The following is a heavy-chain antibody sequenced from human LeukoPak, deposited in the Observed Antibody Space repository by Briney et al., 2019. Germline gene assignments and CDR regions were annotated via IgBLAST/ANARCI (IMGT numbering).Heavy chain of an antibody. J-gene: IGHJ4*02. V-gene: IGHV1-69*13. CDR1: GGTFSGYA. D-gene: IGHD3-22*01. CDR3: ASSVKGYDSSGYYSHFDY. CDR2: IIPIFGTA. Sequence: GASVKVSCKASGGTFSGYAISWVRQAPGQGLEWMGGIIPIFGTANYAQKFQGRVTITADESTSTAYMELSSLRSEDTAVYYCASSVKGYDSSGYYSHFDYWGQGTLVTVSS.